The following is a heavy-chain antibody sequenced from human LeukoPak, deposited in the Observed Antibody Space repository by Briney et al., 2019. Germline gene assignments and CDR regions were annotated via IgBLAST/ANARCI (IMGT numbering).Heavy chain of an antibody. CDR3: ARLPSRGYNYDTGDY. J-gene: IGHJ4*02. V-gene: IGHV1-18*01. CDR1: GYTFTSYG. CDR2: VSAYNGNT. Sequence: ASVTVSCKASGYTFTSYGISWVRQAPGQGLEWMGWVSAYNGNTNYAQKLLGRVTMTTDTSTNTAYMELRSLRSDDTAVYYCARLPSRGYNYDTGDYWGQGTLVTVSS. D-gene: IGHD5-18*01.